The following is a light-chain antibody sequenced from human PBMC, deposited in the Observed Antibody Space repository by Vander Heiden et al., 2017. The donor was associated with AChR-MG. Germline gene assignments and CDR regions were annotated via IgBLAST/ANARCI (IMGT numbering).Light chain of an antibody. Sequence: EIVLTQSPGTLSLSPGERATLSCRASPSVSSNYLAWYQQKPGQAPRLLIHDASSRATGIPDRFSGSGSGTDFTLTISRLEPEDFAVYYCQQYHSSVTFGGGTKVEIK. V-gene: IGKV3-20*01. CDR1: PSVSSNY. CDR3: QQYHSSVT. CDR2: DAS. J-gene: IGKJ4*01.